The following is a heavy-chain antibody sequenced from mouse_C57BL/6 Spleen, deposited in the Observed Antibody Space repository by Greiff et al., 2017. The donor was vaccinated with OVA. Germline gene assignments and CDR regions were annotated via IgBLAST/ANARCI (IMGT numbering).Heavy chain of an antibody. CDR3: AMGEGYYRGAMDY. CDR2: INPNYGTT. J-gene: IGHJ4*01. D-gene: IGHD2-3*01. CDR1: GYSFTDYN. Sequence: EVKLMESGPELVKPGASVKISCKASGYSFTDYNMNWVKQSNGKSLEWIGVINPNYGTTSYNQKFKGKATLTVDKSSSTAYMQLNSLTSEDSAVDTCAMGEGYYRGAMDYWGQGTSVTVSS. V-gene: IGHV1-39*01.